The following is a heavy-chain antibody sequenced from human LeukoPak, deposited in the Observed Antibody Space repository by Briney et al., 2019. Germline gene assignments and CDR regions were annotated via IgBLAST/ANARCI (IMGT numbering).Heavy chain of an antibody. J-gene: IGHJ4*02. Sequence: PSETLSLTCAVYGGSFSGYYWSWIRQPPGKGLEWIGEINHSGSTNYNPSLKSRVTISVDTSKNQFSLKLSSVTAADTAVYYCARANGIAVAGYYFDYWGQGTLVIVSS. CDR2: INHSGST. CDR1: GGSFSGYY. D-gene: IGHD6-19*01. CDR3: ARANGIAVAGYYFDY. V-gene: IGHV4-34*01.